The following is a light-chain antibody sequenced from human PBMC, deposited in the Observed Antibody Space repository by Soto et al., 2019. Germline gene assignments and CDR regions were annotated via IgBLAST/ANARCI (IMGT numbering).Light chain of an antibody. CDR3: QSYDSSLSVYVV. V-gene: IGLV1-40*01. CDR1: SSNIGAGYD. CDR2: GNS. Sequence: QSVLTQPPSGSGVPGQRGTISCTGSSSNIGAGYDVHWYQQLPGTAPKLLIYGNSNRPSGVPDRFSGSKSGTSASLAITGLQAEDEADYYCQSYDSSLSVYVVFGGGTKVTVL. J-gene: IGLJ2*01.